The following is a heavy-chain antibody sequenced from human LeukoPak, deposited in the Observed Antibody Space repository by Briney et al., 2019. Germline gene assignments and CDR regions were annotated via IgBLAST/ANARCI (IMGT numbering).Heavy chain of an antibody. V-gene: IGHV1-69*13. CDR3: ASKGYCSSTSCPPYDY. CDR1: GYTFTSYY. CDR2: IIPIFGTA. J-gene: IGHJ4*02. D-gene: IGHD2-2*01. Sequence: VASVTVSCKASGYTFTSYYMHWVRQAPGQGLEWMGGIIPIFGTANYAQKFQGRVTITADESTSTAYMELSSLRSEDTAVYYCASKGYCSSTSCPPYDYWGQGTLVTVSS.